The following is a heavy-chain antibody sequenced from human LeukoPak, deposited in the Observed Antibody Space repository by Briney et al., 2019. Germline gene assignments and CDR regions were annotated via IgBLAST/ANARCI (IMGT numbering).Heavy chain of an antibody. CDR1: GFTFSTYW. D-gene: IGHD3-3*01. Sequence: EGSLRLSCGGSGFTFSTYWMHWVRQAPGKGLVWVSRINPDGSRTDYADSVKGRFTISRDNAKNTLYLQMNSLRVEDTAVYYCAKSMSGLNDYWGQGTLVTVSS. CDR2: INPDGSRT. V-gene: IGHV3-74*01. J-gene: IGHJ4*02. CDR3: AKSMSGLNDY.